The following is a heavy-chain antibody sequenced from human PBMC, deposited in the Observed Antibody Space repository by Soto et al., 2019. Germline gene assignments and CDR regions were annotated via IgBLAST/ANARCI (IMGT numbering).Heavy chain of an antibody. V-gene: IGHV1-69*12. Sequence: QVQLVQSGAEVKKPGSSVKVSCKASGGTFSSYAISWVRQAPGQGLEWMGGIIPIFGTANYAQKFQGRVPITGDESTSPAYRGLSRLRSEDTAVYFCARHVPTPVYYYGMDVWAKGPRSPSP. J-gene: IGHJ6*02. CDR1: GGTFSSYA. D-gene: IGHD2-2*01. CDR3: ARHVPTPVYYYGMDV. CDR2: IIPIFGTA.